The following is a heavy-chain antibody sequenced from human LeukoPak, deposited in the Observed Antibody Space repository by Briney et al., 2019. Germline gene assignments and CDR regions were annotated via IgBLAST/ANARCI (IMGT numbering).Heavy chain of an antibody. CDR1: GGSFSGYY. D-gene: IGHD4-17*01. CDR3: ARPIYGDPPYGMDV. J-gene: IGHJ6*02. CDR2: INHSGST. V-gene: IGHV4-34*01. Sequence: PSETLSLTCAVYGGSFSGYYWSWIGQPPGKGLEWIGEINHSGSTNYNPSLKSRVTISVDTSKNQFSLKLSSVTAADTAVYYCARPIYGDPPYGMDVWGQGTTVTVSS.